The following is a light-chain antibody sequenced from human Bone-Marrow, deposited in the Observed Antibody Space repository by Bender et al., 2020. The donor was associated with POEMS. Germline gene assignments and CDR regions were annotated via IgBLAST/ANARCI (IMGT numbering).Light chain of an antibody. Sequence: QSALTQPPSASGSPGQSVTISCTGTSSDVGSYNLVSWYQQHPGKVPKLMIYEGSQRPPGVSNRFSGSKSGNTASLTVSGLQAEDEADYYCSSYADSNNLVFGTGTKVTVL. CDR3: SSYADSNNLV. CDR1: SSDVGSYNL. J-gene: IGLJ1*01. V-gene: IGLV2-8*01. CDR2: EGS.